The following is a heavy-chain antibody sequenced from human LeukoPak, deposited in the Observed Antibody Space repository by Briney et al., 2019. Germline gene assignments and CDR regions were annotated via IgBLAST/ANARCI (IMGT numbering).Heavy chain of an antibody. J-gene: IGHJ4*02. CDR3: AKADRGWGVITKD. CDR2: ISTSGGST. D-gene: IGHD3-10*01. CDR1: GFTFSSYA. V-gene: IGHV3-23*01. Sequence: GGSLRLSCAASGFTFSSYAMSWVRQAPGKGLDWVSSISTSGGSTDYADSVKGRFTISRDNSKKTLYLQMNSLRAEDTAVYYCAKADRGWGVITKDWGQGTLVTVSS.